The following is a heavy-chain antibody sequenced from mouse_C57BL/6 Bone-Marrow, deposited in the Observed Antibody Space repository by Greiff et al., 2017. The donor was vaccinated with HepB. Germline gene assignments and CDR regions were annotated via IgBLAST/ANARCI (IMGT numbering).Heavy chain of an antibody. CDR2: ISNGGGST. CDR1: GFTFSDYY. J-gene: IGHJ1*03. D-gene: IGHD1-1*01. CDR3: ARRDPLQGYFDV. Sequence: EVKVVESGGGLVQPGGSLKLSCAASGFTFSDYYMYWVRQTPEKRLEWVAYISNGGGSTYYPDTVKGRFTISRDNAKNTLYLQMSRLKSEDTAMYYCARRDPLQGYFDVWGTGTTVTVSS. V-gene: IGHV5-12*01.